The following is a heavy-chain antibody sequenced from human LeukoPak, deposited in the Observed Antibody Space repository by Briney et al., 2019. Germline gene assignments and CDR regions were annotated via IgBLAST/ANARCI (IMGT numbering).Heavy chain of an antibody. J-gene: IGHJ4*02. D-gene: IGHD6-13*01. V-gene: IGHV3-7*01. Sequence: VANIKQDGSEKYYVDSVKGRFTISRDNAKNSLYLQMNSLRAEDTAVYYCARGYSSSWYDYWGQGTLVTVSS. CDR3: ARGYSSSWYDY. CDR2: IKQDGSEK.